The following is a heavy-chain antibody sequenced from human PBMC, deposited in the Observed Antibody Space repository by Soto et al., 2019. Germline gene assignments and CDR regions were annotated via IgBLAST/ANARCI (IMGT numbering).Heavy chain of an antibody. D-gene: IGHD3-10*01. J-gene: IGHJ6*02. CDR3: ARGRINYYGSGSYYNGGGYYYGMDV. V-gene: IGHV1-8*01. CDR1: GYTFTSYD. CDR2: MNPNSGNT. Sequence: QVQLVQSGAEVKKPGASVKVSCKASGYTFTSYDINWVRQATGQGLEWMGWMNPNSGNTGYAQKFQGRVTMTRNTSISTAYMELSILRSEDTAVYYCARGRINYYGSGSYYNGGGYYYGMDVWGQGTTVTVSS.